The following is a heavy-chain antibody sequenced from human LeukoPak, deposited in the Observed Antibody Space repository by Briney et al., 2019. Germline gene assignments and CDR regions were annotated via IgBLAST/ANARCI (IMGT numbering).Heavy chain of an antibody. CDR3: ARPVEYSGSNYGEHYFDY. Sequence: SETLSLTCTVSGGSISSSSYYWGWIRQPPGKGLEWFGSIYYSGSTYYNPSLKSRVTISVDTSKNQFSLKLSSVTAADTAVYYCARPVEYSGSNYGEHYFDYWGQGTLVTVSS. J-gene: IGHJ4*02. D-gene: IGHD1-26*01. CDR1: GGSISSSSYY. V-gene: IGHV4-39*01. CDR2: IYYSGST.